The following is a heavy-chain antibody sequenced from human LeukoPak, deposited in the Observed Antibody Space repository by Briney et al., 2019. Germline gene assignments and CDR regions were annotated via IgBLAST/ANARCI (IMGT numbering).Heavy chain of an antibody. CDR1: GFTFSSSA. CDR3: AKEWGTGTRFDY. Sequence: SGGSLRLSCAASGFTFSSSAMSWVRQAPGKGLYWVSAISGSGTGTYYADSVKGRFTISRDNSKNPLYLQMNSLRAEDTAVYYCAKEWGTGTRFDYWGQGTLVTVSS. CDR2: ISGSGTGT. D-gene: IGHD1-7*01. V-gene: IGHV3-23*01. J-gene: IGHJ4*02.